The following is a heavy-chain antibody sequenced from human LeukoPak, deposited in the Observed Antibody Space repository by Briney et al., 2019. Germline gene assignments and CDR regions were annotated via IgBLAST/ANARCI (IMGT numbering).Heavy chain of an antibody. D-gene: IGHD3-3*01. Sequence: SETLSLTCAVYGGSFSGYYWSWIRQPPGKGLEWIGEINHSGSTNYNPSLKSRVTISVDTSKNQFSLKLSSVTAADTAVYYCARGTTTIFGVVTPRKYNWFDPWGQGTLVTVSS. CDR1: GGSFSGYY. CDR2: INHSGST. CDR3: ARGTTTIFGVVTPRKYNWFDP. V-gene: IGHV4-34*01. J-gene: IGHJ5*02.